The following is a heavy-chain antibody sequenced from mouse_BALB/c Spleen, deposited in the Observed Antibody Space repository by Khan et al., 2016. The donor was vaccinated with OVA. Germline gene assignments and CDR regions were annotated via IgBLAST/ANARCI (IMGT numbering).Heavy chain of an antibody. D-gene: IGHD3-1*01. CDR2: IYPGNSDT. CDR1: GHTFTSYW. J-gene: IGHJ3*01. Sequence: EVQLQQSGTVLARPGASVKMSCKASGHTFTSYWMHWVKQRPGQGLEWIGAIYPGNSDTNYNQKFKGKAKLTAVTSNSTAYMERSSLTNEDSAVYYCTRWGYWFAYWGQGTLVTVST. V-gene: IGHV1-5*01. CDR3: TRWGYWFAY.